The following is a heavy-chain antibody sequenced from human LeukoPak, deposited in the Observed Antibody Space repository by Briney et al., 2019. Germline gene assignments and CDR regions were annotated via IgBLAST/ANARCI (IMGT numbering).Heavy chain of an antibody. CDR1: GYTFASYG. CDR2: ISAYNGYT. V-gene: IGHV1-18*01. J-gene: IGHJ4*02. CDR3: ARRHCRGGSCYFDY. Sequence: ASVKVSCKASGYTFASYGISWVRQAPGQGLEWMGWISAYNGYTNHAQKVQGRVTMTTDTSTTTAYMELRSLRSDDTAVYYCARRHCRGGSCYFDYWGQGTLVTVSP. D-gene: IGHD2-15*01.